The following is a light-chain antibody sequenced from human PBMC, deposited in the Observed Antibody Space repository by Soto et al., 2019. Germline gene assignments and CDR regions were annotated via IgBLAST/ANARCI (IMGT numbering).Light chain of an antibody. V-gene: IGKV3-11*01. CDR3: QQRSDLPR. CDR1: QSIGTS. CDR2: DAS. Sequence: EIVLTKSPATLSLSHGERVTLSCRASQSIGTSLAWYQQKPGQPPRLLIYDASIWATGIPARFSGSGSGTDFTLTISSLEPEDFAVYFCQQRSDLPRFGGGTKVDVK. J-gene: IGKJ4*01.